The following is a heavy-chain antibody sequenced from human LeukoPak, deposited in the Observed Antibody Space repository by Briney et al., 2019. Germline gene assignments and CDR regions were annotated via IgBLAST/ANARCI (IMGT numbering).Heavy chain of an antibody. Sequence: SVKVSCKASGGTFSSYAISWVRQAPGQGFEWMGRIIPIFGTANYAQKFQGRVTITTDESTSTAYMELSSLRSEDTAVYYCAYGYGDYLHYFDYWGQGTLVTVSS. CDR3: AYGYGDYLHYFDY. J-gene: IGHJ4*02. V-gene: IGHV1-69*05. CDR1: GGTFSSYA. CDR2: IIPIFGTA. D-gene: IGHD4-17*01.